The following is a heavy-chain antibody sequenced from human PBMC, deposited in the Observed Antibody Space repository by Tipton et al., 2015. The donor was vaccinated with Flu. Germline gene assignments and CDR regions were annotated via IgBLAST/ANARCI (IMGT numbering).Heavy chain of an antibody. CDR1: GGSISSYY. CDR2: IYYSGST. CDR3: ARVVGGWYGQIQYFFDY. V-gene: IGHV4-59*01. Sequence: LRLSCTVSGGSISSYYWSWIRQPPGKGLEWIGYIYYSGSTNYNPSLKSRVTISVDTSKNQFSLKLSSVTAADTAVYYCARVVGGWYGQIQYFFDYWGQGTLVTVSS. D-gene: IGHD6-19*01. J-gene: IGHJ4*02.